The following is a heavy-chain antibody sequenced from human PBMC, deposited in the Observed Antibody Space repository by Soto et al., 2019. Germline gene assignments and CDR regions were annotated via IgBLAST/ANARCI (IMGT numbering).Heavy chain of an antibody. Sequence: SETLSLTCTVSGGSISSYYWSCIRQPPGKGLEWIGYIYYSGSTNYNPSLKSRVTISVDTSKNQFSPKLSSVTAADTAVYYCARGSSASSNGYHFDYWGQGTLVTVSS. CDR2: IYYSGST. D-gene: IGHD5-18*01. CDR3: ARGSSASSNGYHFDY. CDR1: GGSISSYY. J-gene: IGHJ4*02. V-gene: IGHV4-59*01.